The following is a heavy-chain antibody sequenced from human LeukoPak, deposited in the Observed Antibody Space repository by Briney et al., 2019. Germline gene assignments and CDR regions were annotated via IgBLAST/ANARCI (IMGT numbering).Heavy chain of an antibody. D-gene: IGHD1-26*01. Sequence: GASVKVSCKASGYTFTGYYMHWVRQAPGQGLERMGGIIPIFGTTNFAQKFQGRVTITADESTSTAYMELSSLRSEDTAVYYCARSQSGSYEFDYWGQGTLVTVSS. J-gene: IGHJ4*02. CDR1: GYTFTGYY. CDR2: IIPIFGTT. CDR3: ARSQSGSYEFDY. V-gene: IGHV1-69*13.